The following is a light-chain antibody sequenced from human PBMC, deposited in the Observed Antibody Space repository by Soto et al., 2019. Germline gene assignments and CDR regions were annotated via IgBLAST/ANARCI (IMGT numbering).Light chain of an antibody. CDR1: QSIAYY. V-gene: IGKV1-39*01. Sequence: DIQMTQSPSSLSASVGDRVTITCRASQSIAYYVNWFQQKPGKAPKLLIYAASSLQSGVPSRFSGSESGTDFTLPISSLQPEDFATYYCQQSSNSPMYTFGQGT. CDR2: AAS. CDR3: QQSSNSPMYT. J-gene: IGKJ2*01.